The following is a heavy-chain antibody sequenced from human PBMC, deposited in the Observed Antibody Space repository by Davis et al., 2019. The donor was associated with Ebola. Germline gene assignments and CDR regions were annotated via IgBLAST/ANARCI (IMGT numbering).Heavy chain of an antibody. J-gene: IGHJ4*02. CDR3: ARGATLTRDYFDY. V-gene: IGHV3-9*01. CDR1: GFTFDDYA. Sequence: SLKISCAASGFTFDDYAMHWVRQAPGKGLEWVSGISWNSGSIGYADSVKGRFTISRDNAKNSLYLQMNSLRAEDTAVYYCARGATLTRDYFDYWGQGTLVTVSS. CDR2: ISWNSGSI. D-gene: IGHD2-21*02.